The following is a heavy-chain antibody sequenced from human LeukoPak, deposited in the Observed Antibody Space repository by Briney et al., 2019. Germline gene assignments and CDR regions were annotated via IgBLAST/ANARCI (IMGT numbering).Heavy chain of an antibody. D-gene: IGHD3-3*01. CDR2: IYYSGST. CDR1: GGSISSYY. CDR3: ARGGKNYDFWSGYYLGLDY. V-gene: IGHV4-59*12. J-gene: IGHJ4*02. Sequence: SETLSLTCTVSGGSISSYYWSWIRQPPGKGLEWIGYIYYSGSTNYNPSLKSRVTISVDTSKNQFSLKLSSVTAADTAVYYCARGGKNYDFWSGYYLGLDYWGQGTLVTVSS.